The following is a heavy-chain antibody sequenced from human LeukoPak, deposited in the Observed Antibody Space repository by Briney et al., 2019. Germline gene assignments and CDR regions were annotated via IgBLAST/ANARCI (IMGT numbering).Heavy chain of an antibody. J-gene: IGHJ4*02. CDR3: ARAFGVVMVYFDY. CDR2: IIPIFGTA. D-gene: IGHD3-3*01. Sequence: SVKVSCKASGGTFISYAISWVRQAPGQGLEWMGGIIPIFGTANYAQKFQGRVTITADESTSTAYMELSSLRSEDTAVYYCARAFGVVMVYFDYWGQGTLVTVSS. V-gene: IGHV1-69*13. CDR1: GGTFISYA.